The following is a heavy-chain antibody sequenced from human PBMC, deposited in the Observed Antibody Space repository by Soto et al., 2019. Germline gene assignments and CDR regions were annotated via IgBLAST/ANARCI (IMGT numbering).Heavy chain of an antibody. D-gene: IGHD2-15*01. Sequence: SETLSLTCTVSGDSISSSSYSGGWILQPPGKGPEWIRSIYYSASTYYNPSLKSRGTLSVDTSKNRFALKLRSVTAEDTAVYYCARQWGSGGSCSAFDVWGQGTMVTVS. CDR3: ARQWGSGGSCSAFDV. CDR1: GDSISSSSYS. CDR2: IYYSAST. J-gene: IGHJ3*01. V-gene: IGHV4-39*01.